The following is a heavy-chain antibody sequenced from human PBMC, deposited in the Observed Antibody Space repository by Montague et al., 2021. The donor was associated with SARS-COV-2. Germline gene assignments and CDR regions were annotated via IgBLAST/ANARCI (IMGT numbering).Heavy chain of an antibody. V-gene: IGHV4-59*01. CDR2: IYYSGST. D-gene: IGHD3-22*01. CDR1: GGSISNYY. J-gene: IGHJ6*02. CDR3: ARGGGYYNYGLDV. Sequence: SETLSLTCTVHGGSISNYYWSWIRQPPGRGLEWIGYIYYSGSTDYSPSLKSRVTISPDTSKNQFSLKVTSVTAADTAVYYCARGGGYYNYGLDVWGPGTTVTVSS.